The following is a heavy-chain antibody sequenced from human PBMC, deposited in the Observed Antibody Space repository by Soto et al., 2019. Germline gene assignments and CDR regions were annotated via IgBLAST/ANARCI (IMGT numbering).Heavy chain of an antibody. J-gene: IGHJ4*02. CDR1: GYSFATSG. CDR2: ISAYNGNT. V-gene: IGHV1-18*01. D-gene: IGHD3-22*01. CDR3: ARAGQYYDSIGYAN. Sequence: QVKLVQSGTEVKQPGASMKVSCKASGYSFATSGISWVRQAPGQGLEWMGWISAYNGNTNYDQKLQDRVTMTTDTSTSTAYLELRNLRSDDRAVYYCARAGQYYDSIGYANWGQGTLVTVSS.